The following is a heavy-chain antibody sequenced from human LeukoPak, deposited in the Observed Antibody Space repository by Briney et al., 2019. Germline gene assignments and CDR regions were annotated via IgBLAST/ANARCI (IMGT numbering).Heavy chain of an antibody. Sequence: SETLSLTCTVSGASINNYYWNWIRQPPGKGLEWIGYIYFTGSTHYNPSLKSRVTIPLDRSKTQFSLNLSSLSAADTAMYYCARTRGFKADHKSFDYWGQGTLVTVSS. V-gene: IGHV4-59*01. CDR1: GASINNYY. CDR2: IYFTGST. D-gene: IGHD6-25*01. J-gene: IGHJ4*02. CDR3: ARTRGFKADHKSFDY.